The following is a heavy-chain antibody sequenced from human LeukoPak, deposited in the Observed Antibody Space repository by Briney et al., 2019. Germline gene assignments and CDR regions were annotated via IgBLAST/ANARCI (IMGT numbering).Heavy chain of an antibody. V-gene: IGHV1-18*01. CDR3: ARDYCTRGGDCYKEDLFDP. D-gene: IGHD2-21*02. Sequence: ASVKVSCKASGYTFAIYGISWVRQAPGEGLEWMAWISPYDGDTNYAQNFEGRVTMTTETSTSTAYMELRSLRSDDTAIYYCARDYCTRGGDCYKEDLFDPWGQGTLVTVSS. CDR1: GYTFAIYG. J-gene: IGHJ5*02. CDR2: ISPYDGDT.